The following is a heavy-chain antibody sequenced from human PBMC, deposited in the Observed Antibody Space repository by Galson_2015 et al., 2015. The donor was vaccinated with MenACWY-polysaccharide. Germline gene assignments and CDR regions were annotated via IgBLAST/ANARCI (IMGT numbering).Heavy chain of an antibody. V-gene: IGHV1-46*01. CDR2: INPTGGST. Sequence: CKASGYTFTNYYMHWVRQAPGQGLEWMGIINPTGGSTSYAQKFQGRVTMTRDTSASTVYMELSSLRSEDTAVYYCARQLGGMDVRGPGTTVTVS. CDR1: GYTFTNYY. CDR3: ARQLGGMDV. D-gene: IGHD3-10*01. J-gene: IGHJ6*02.